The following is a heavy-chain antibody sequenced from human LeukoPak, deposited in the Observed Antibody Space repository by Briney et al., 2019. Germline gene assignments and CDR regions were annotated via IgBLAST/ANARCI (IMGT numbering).Heavy chain of an antibody. CDR3: AKVRGPIYYYYMDV. CDR2: ISGSGGST. Sequence: GGSLSLSCAASGFTFSSYAMSGVGKAPGKGLEGVSAISGSGGSTYYADSVKGRFTISRDNSKNTLYLQMNSLRAEDTAVYYCAKVRGPIYYYYMDVWGKGTTVTVSS. D-gene: IGHD2-15*01. V-gene: IGHV3-23*01. CDR1: GFTFSSYA. J-gene: IGHJ6*03.